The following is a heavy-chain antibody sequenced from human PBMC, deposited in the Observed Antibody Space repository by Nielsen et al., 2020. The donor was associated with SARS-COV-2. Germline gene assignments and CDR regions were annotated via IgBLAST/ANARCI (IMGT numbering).Heavy chain of an antibody. D-gene: IGHD4-11*01. CDR3: ATQTHDYSNYYYYYMDV. V-gene: IGHV3-11*06. CDR2: ISSSSSYT. CDR1: GFTFSDYY. J-gene: IGHJ6*03. Sequence: GESLKISCAASGFTFSDYYMSWIRQAPGKGLEWVSYISSSSSYTNYADSVKGRFTISRDNAKNSLYLQMNSLRAEDTAVYYCATQTHDYSNYYYYYMDVWGKGTTVTVSS.